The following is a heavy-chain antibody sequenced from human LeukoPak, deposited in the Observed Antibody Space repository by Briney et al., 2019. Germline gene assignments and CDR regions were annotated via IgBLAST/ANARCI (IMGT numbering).Heavy chain of an antibody. CDR3: ARSQNGGYDY. J-gene: IGHJ4*02. CDR1: GYSFTSHA. CDR2: ITVGDGNT. Sequence: GASVKVSCKASGYSFTSHAIHWARQAPGQRLEWMGWITVGDGNTKYSEKFQGRVTITRDTSASTVYMELSSLRSEDTAVYYCARSQNGGYDYWGQGTWSPSPQ. V-gene: IGHV1-3*01. D-gene: IGHD1-26*01.